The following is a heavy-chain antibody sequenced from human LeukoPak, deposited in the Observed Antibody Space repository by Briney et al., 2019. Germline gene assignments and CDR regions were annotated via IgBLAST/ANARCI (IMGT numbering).Heavy chain of an antibody. D-gene: IGHD4-17*01. V-gene: IGHV3-11*01. CDR3: ARDPRPTVRKEDAFDI. J-gene: IGHJ3*02. CDR1: GFTFSDYY. Sequence: GGSLRLSCAASGFTFSDYYMSWIRQAPGKGLEWVSYISSSGSTIYYADSVKGRFTISRDNAKNSLYLQMNSLRAEDTAVYYCARDPRPTVRKEDAFDIWGQGTMVTVSS. CDR2: ISSSGSTI.